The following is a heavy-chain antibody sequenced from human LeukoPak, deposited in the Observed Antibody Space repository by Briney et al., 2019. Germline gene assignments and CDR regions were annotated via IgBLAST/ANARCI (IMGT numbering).Heavy chain of an antibody. CDR3: AKEGIAVAGTVLGLFDY. V-gene: IGHV3-33*06. CDR1: GFTFSSYG. J-gene: IGHJ4*02. Sequence: GGSLRLSCAASGFTFSSYGMHWVRQAPGKGLEWVAVIWYDGSNKYYADSVKGRFTISRDNSKNTLYLQMNSLSAEDTAVYYCAKEGIAVAGTVLGLFDYWGQGTLVTVSS. CDR2: IWYDGSNK. D-gene: IGHD6-19*01.